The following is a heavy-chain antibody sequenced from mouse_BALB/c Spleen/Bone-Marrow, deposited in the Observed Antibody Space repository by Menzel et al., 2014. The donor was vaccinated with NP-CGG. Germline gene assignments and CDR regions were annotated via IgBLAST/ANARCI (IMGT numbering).Heavy chain of an antibody. V-gene: IGHV14-3*02. CDR3: AEITTAAYYVMDY. J-gene: IGHJ4*01. D-gene: IGHD1-2*01. CDR1: GFNIEDTY. Sequence: EVKLQESGAELVKPGASVKLSCTASGFNIEDTYMHWVKQRPEQGLEWIGRIDPANGNTKYDPKFQGKATITADTSSNTAYPQLSSLTSEDTAVYYCAEITTAAYYVMDYWGQGTSVTVSS. CDR2: IDPANGNT.